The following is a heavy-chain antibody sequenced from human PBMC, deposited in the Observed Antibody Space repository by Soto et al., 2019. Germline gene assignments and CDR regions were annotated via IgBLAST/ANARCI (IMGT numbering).Heavy chain of an antibody. J-gene: IGHJ3*02. CDR1: GYSFTSYW. CDR3: AGPYYYDSSGYYHSPNDAFDI. V-gene: IGHV5-51*01. CDR2: IYPGDSDT. D-gene: IGHD3-22*01. Sequence: GESLKISCKGSGYSFTSYWIGWVRQMPGKGLEWMGIIYPGDSDTRYSPSFQGQVTISADKSISTAYLQWSSLKASDTAMYYCAGPYYYDSSGYYHSPNDAFDIWGQGTMVTVSS.